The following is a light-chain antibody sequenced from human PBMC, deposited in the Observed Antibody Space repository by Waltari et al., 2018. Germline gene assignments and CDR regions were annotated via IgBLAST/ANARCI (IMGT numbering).Light chain of an antibody. J-gene: IGKJ3*01. Sequence: EIVLTQSPGTLSLSPGERTTLSCRASQTVSRNHLAWYQQKPGQAHRLLIYAASSRPPGIPDRFSGSGSGTEFTLTISRLEPEDFAVYYCQQYVSSPPGVTFGPGTKVDIK. CDR2: AAS. V-gene: IGKV3-20*01. CDR1: QTVSRNH. CDR3: QQYVSSPPGVT.